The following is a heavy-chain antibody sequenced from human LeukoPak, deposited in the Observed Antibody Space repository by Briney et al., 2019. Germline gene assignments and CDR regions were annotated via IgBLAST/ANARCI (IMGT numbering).Heavy chain of an antibody. J-gene: IGHJ4*02. Sequence: GGSLRLSCAASGFTFSSYGMHWVRQAPGKGLEWVAFIRYDGSNKYYADSVKGRFTISRDNSKNTLYLQMNSLRAEDTAVYYCAKRLRPYCSSTSCYTSPQFDYWGRGTLVTVSS. CDR1: GFTFSSYG. CDR2: IRYDGSNK. CDR3: AKRLRPYCSSTSCYTSPQFDY. D-gene: IGHD2-2*02. V-gene: IGHV3-30*02.